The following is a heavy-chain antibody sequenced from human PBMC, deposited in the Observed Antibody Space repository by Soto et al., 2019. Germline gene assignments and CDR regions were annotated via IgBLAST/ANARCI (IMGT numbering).Heavy chain of an antibody. J-gene: IGHJ6*02. CDR1: GGSISSGGYY. V-gene: IGHV4-31*03. D-gene: IGHD6-13*01. Sequence: QVQLQESGPGLVKPSQTLSLTCTVSGGSISSGGYYWSWIRQHPGKGLEWIGYIYYSGSTYYNPPLKSRVTISVDTSKNQFSLKLSSVTAADTAVYYCARERIAAAGRYYYGMDVWGQGTTVTVSS. CDR3: ARERIAAAGRYYYGMDV. CDR2: IYYSGST.